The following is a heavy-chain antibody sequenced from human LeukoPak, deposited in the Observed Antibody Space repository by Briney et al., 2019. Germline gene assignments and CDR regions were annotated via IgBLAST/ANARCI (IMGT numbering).Heavy chain of an antibody. CDR1: GFTFSSHG. CDR2: IRYDGSNK. CDR3: AKGWIQLWPFDY. D-gene: IGHD5-18*01. V-gene: IGHV3-30*02. Sequence: GGSLRLSCAASGFTFSSHGMHWVRQAPGKGLEWVAFIRYDGSNKYYADSVKGRFTISRDNSKNTLYLQMNSLRAEDTAVYYCAKGWIQLWPFDYWGQGTLVTVSS. J-gene: IGHJ4*02.